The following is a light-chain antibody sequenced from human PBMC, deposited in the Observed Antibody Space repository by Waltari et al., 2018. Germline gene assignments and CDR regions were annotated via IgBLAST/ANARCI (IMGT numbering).Light chain of an antibody. J-gene: IGKJ1*01. CDR1: QDISNY. V-gene: IGKV1-16*01. CDR3: QQHYTYPRT. Sequence: DIQMTQSPSSLSASVGDTVTITCRASQDISNYLAWYQQKPGKAPKPLIYSASNLESGFPSRFTGSGSGTDFTLTISSLQPEDFTTYYCQQHYTYPRTFGQGTKVEIK. CDR2: SAS.